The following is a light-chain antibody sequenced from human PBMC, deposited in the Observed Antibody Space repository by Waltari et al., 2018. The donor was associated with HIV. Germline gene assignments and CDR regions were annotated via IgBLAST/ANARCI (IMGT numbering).Light chain of an antibody. V-gene: IGKV3-15*01. CDR3: QQDNNWPPAWT. CDR1: ESVNSD. CDR2: GAS. Sequence: EIVMTQSPVTLSASPGERVNLSCRASESVNSDLAWYQQKSGQAPRLLIHGASTRATGIPPRFSGSGSETQFTLTISSLQSEDCAVYYCQQDNNWPPAWTFGRGTRVEI. J-gene: IGKJ1*01.